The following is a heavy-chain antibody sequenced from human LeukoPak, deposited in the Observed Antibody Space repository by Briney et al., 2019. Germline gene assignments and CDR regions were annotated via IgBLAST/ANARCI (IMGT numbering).Heavy chain of an antibody. V-gene: IGHV5-51*01. J-gene: IGHJ4*02. Sequence: GESLKISCTGSGYSFTNYWIAWVRQMPGKGLEWMGIIYPGDSDTRYSPSFQGQVTISADKFISTAYLQWSSLKASDTAMYYCARLVYSSGWYFDYWGQGTLVTVSS. CDR2: IYPGDSDT. CDR1: GYSFTNYW. D-gene: IGHD6-19*01. CDR3: ARLVYSSGWYFDY.